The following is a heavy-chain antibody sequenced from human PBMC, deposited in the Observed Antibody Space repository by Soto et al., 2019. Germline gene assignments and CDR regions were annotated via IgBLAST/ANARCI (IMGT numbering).Heavy chain of an antibody. D-gene: IGHD3-9*01. V-gene: IGHV3-30-3*01. J-gene: IGHJ4*02. Sequence: GGSLRLSCAASGFTFSSYAMHWVRQAPGKGLEWVAVISYDGSNKYYADSVKGRFTISRDNSKNTLYLQMNSLRAEDTAVYYCARDPHYDILTGYYNAFDYWGQGTLVTVSS. CDR1: GFTFSSYA. CDR2: ISYDGSNK. CDR3: ARDPHYDILTGYYNAFDY.